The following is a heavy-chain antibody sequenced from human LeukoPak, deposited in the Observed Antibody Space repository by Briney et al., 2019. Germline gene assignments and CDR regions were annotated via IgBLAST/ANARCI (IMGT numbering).Heavy chain of an antibody. J-gene: IGHJ4*02. V-gene: IGHV3-30*02. D-gene: IGHD3-22*01. CDR2: IWYGGSNK. CDR1: GFTFSSHG. CDR3: AKGYYYDSSGPLDY. Sequence: GGSLRLSCAASGFTFSSHGMHWVRQAPGKGLEWVAVIWYGGSNKYYADSVKGRFTISRDNSKNTLYLQMNSLRAEDTAVYYCAKGYYYDSSGPLDYWGQGTLVTVSS.